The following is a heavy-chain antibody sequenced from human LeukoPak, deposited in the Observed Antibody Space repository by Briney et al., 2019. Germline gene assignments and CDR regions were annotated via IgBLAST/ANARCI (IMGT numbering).Heavy chain of an antibody. CDR2: ISSSGSYI. CDR1: GFSFNIYT. D-gene: IGHD3-22*01. J-gene: IGHJ1*01. V-gene: IGHV3-21*01. CDR3: ARGALYDSSGNRYFQP. Sequence: GGSLRLSCAASGFSFNIYTMNWVRQAPGKGLEWVSFISSSGSYISQADSLKGRFTISRDNAQNSLYLQMNSLRAEDTAVYYCARGALYDSSGNRYFQPWGQGTLVTVSS.